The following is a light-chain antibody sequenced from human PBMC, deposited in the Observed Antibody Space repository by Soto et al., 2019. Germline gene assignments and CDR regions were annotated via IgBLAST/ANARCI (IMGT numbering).Light chain of an antibody. V-gene: IGKV1-39*01. CDR1: QTISSY. CDR3: QQSFITPWT. CDR2: AAS. J-gene: IGKJ1*01. Sequence: DIQMTQSPSSLSASVGDRVTITCRASQTISSYLNWYQHKPGKAPKLLIDAASSLQSGVPSRFSGSGSGTDITLTISSLPPEDFATYYCQQSFITPWTFGQGTKVEIK.